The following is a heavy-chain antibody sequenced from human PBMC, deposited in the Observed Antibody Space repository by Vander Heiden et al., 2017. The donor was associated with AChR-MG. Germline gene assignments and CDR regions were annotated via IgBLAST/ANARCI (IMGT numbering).Heavy chain of an antibody. CDR3: ARSFKQPPYCFDY. D-gene: IGHD6-13*01. CDR1: GFTFSNYA. J-gene: IGHJ4*02. CDR2: VSPSGGGT. V-gene: IGHV3-23*01. Sequence: EVQLLESGGGLIQPGGSLRLSCAASGFTFSNYAMSGVRQAPGKGLEWVSTVSPSGGGTSYADSVKGRFTISRDNSKRTLILQTNSLKVEDTAVYYCARSFKQPPYCFDYWGQGTLVTVSS.